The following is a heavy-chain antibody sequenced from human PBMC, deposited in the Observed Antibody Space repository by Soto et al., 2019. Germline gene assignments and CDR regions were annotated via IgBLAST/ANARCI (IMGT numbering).Heavy chain of an antibody. J-gene: IGHJ4*02. Sequence: QVQLVESGGGVVQPGRSLRLSCAASGFTFSSHSIQWVRQAPGKGLEWVAVISYDGSIKYYADSVKGRFTISRDNSKNTAYLQMNMLRAEDTAVFYCAREWSTSGDLDYWGQGTLVIVSS. CDR3: AREWSTSGDLDY. CDR2: ISYDGSIK. V-gene: IGHV3-30-3*01. CDR1: GFTFSSHS. D-gene: IGHD3-10*01.